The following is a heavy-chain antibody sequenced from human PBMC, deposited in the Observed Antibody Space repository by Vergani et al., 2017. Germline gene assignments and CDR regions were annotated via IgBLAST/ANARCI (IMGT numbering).Heavy chain of an antibody. J-gene: IGHJ3*01. CDR1: GYTFTSYY. V-gene: IGHV1-46*01. D-gene: IGHD3-10*01. CDR2: INPSGGST. Sequence: QVQLVQSGAEVKKPGASVKVSCKASGYTFTSYYMHWVRQAPGQGLEWMGIINPSGGSTSYAQKFQGRVTMTRDTSTSTVYMELSSLRSEDTAVYYCAGAYYYGSGSYYNLSPPEVWGQGTMVTVAS. CDR3: AGAYYYGSGSYYNLSPPEV.